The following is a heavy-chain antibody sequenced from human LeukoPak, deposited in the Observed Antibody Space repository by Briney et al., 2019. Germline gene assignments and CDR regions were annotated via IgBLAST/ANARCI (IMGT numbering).Heavy chain of an antibody. J-gene: IGHJ4*02. CDR1: GFTFSSYA. D-gene: IGHD2-2*03. Sequence: GGSLRLSCAASGFTFSSYAMSWIRQAPGKGLEWVSYISSSGSTIYYADSVKGRFTISRDNAKNSLYLQMNSLRAEDTAVYYCAREARVRMDSDDYWGQGTLVTVSS. CDR2: ISSSGSTI. V-gene: IGHV3-11*01. CDR3: AREARVRMDSDDY.